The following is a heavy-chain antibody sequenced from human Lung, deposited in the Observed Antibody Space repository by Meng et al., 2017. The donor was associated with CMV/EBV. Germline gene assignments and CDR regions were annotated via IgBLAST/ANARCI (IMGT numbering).Heavy chain of an antibody. D-gene: IGHD3-16*01. CDR2: ISHSGTT. J-gene: IGHJ6*02. CDR1: NVSINNYY. CDR3: ARDNYVRGDYYYGLDV. V-gene: IGHV4-59*01. Sequence: SETXSLTCTVSNVSINNYYWSWIRQPPGKGLEWIGYISHSGTTNYNPSLKSRVTLSVDTPNNQFSLRLTSVTATDTATYYCARDNYVRGDYYYGLDVWGQGTTVTVSS.